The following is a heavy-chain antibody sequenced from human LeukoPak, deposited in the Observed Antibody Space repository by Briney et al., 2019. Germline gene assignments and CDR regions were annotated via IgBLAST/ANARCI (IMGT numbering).Heavy chain of an antibody. D-gene: IGHD2-15*01. CDR2: INHSGST. J-gene: IGHJ6*02. CDR1: GGAFSGNY. Sequence: SATLSPTCAVNGGAFSGNYWSWIPQPPGKGLKWIGEINHSGSTNYNPSLKSRVTISVDTSKNQFSLKLSSVTAADTAVYYCARDRVVVVAAMVIYYGMDVWGQGTTVTVSS. V-gene: IGHV4-34*01. CDR3: ARDRVVVVAAMVIYYGMDV.